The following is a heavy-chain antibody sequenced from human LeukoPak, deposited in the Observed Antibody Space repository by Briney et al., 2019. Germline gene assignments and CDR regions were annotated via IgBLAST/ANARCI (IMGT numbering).Heavy chain of an antibody. J-gene: IGHJ4*02. V-gene: IGHV6-1*01. Sequence: SQTLSLTCAISGDSVSSINGAWNWVRQSPSRGLEWLGRTYYRSKWYDEYAESMRGRITINPDTSMNQYSLHLLSETPEDTAVYYCARDLGNTGWYTFDYWGQGILVTVSP. CDR3: ARDLGNTGWYTFDY. D-gene: IGHD6-19*01. CDR1: GDSVSSINGA. CDR2: TYYRSKWYD.